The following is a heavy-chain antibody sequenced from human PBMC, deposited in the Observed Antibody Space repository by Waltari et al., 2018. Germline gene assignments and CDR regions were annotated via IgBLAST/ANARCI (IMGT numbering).Heavy chain of an antibody. V-gene: IGHV4-39*07. CDR2: IYYSGST. J-gene: IGHJ4*02. D-gene: IGHD3-22*01. Sequence: QLQLQESGPGLVKPSETLSLTCTVSGGSISSSSYYWGWIRQPPGKGLEWIGSIYYSGSTDYNPSLKSRVTRSVDTSKNQFSLKLSSVTAADTAVYYCARAPITMIAFDYWGQGTLVTVSS. CDR1: GGSISSSSYY. CDR3: ARAPITMIAFDY.